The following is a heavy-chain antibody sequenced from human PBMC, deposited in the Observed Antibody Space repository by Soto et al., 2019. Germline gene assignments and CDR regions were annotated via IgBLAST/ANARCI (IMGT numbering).Heavy chain of an antibody. CDR1: GYSFTSYW. Sequence: GGSLTISCKGSGYSFTSYWIGWVRQMPGKGLEWMGIIYPGDSDTRYSPSFQGQVTISADKSISTAYLQWSSLKASDTAMYYCARQGIRFGEPTRKPDYYYYMDVWGKGTTVTVSS. D-gene: IGHD3-10*01. CDR3: ARQGIRFGEPTRKPDYYYYMDV. V-gene: IGHV5-51*01. CDR2: IYPGDSDT. J-gene: IGHJ6*03.